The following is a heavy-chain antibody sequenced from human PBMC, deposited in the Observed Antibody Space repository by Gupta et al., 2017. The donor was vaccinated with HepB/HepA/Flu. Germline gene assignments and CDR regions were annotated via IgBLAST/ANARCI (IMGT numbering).Heavy chain of an antibody. CDR2: ISGDGGEQ. CDR3: AKSGICYGGILDEP. J-gene: IGHJ5*02. D-gene: IGHD4-23*01. Sequence: EVHLLDGGGGFVPPGGSLRLSCAASGFPFTSFAMTWLRQDPGKGLQWVSTISGDGGEQHYAPSGKGRVTISRDNSDNTVYLQMNYLRAEDTAIYFCAKSGICYGGILDEPWGQGTLVTVSS. V-gene: IGHV3-23*01. CDR1: GFPFTSFA.